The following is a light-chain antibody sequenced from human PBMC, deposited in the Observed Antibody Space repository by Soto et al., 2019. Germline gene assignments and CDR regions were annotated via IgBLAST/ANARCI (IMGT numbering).Light chain of an antibody. V-gene: IGLV2-14*01. Sequence: QSALTQPASVSGSPGQSITISCTESSNDIGAYKYVSWYQQYPGKAPKLIIFEVSNRPSGVSNRFSGSKSGNTAYLTIAGLQAEDEADYHCSSYTTGSTLYVFGGGTKLTVL. CDR3: SSYTTGSTLYV. CDR2: EVS. J-gene: IGLJ1*01. CDR1: SNDIGAYKY.